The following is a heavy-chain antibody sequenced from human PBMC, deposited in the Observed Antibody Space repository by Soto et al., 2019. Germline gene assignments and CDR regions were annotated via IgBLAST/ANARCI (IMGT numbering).Heavy chain of an antibody. CDR3: ARESNAGVYSNYVFPGRYFDY. CDR2: INHSGST. V-gene: IGHV4-34*01. Sequence: PSETLSLTCAVYGGSFSGYYWSWIRQPPGKGLEWIGEINHSGSTNYNPSLKSRVTISVDTSKNQFSLKLSSVTAADTAVYYCARESNAGVYSNYVFPGRYFDYGAQETLVTVSS. D-gene: IGHD4-4*01. J-gene: IGHJ4*02. CDR1: GGSFSGYY.